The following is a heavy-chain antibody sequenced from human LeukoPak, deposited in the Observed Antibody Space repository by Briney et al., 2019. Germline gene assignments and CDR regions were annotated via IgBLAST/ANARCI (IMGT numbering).Heavy chain of an antibody. Sequence: GRSLRLSCAASGFTFSSYAMHWVRQAPGKGLEWVAVISYDGSNKYYADSVKGRFTISRDNSKNTLYLQMNSLRAEDTAVYYCANQNLEYDFWSGYSYYFDYWGQGTLVTVSS. CDR1: GFTFSSYA. CDR3: ANQNLEYDFWSGYSYYFDY. D-gene: IGHD3-3*01. CDR2: ISYDGSNK. V-gene: IGHV3-30-3*01. J-gene: IGHJ4*02.